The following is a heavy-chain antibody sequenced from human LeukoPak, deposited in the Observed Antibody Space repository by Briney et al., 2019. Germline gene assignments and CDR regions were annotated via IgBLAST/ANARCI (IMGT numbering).Heavy chain of an antibody. CDR1: GFTFSSYA. J-gene: IGHJ4*02. V-gene: IGHV3-23*01. D-gene: IGHD3-10*01. CDR2: ISGSGDST. Sequence: GGSLRLSCAASGFTFSSYAMSWVRQAPGKGLEWVSAISGSGDSTYYAASVKGRFTISRDNSKNTLYLEMNSLRVEDTAVYYCAKGRYGSGSYSIDYWGQGTLVTVSS. CDR3: AKGRYGSGSYSIDY.